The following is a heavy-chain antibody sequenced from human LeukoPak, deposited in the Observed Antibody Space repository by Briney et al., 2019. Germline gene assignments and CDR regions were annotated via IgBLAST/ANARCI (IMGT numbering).Heavy chain of an antibody. V-gene: IGHV3-7*03. CDR1: GFTFSRYW. CDR2: IKQDGSEK. D-gene: IGHD4-23*01. Sequence: HPGGSLRLSCAASGFTFSRYWMNWARQAPGKGLEWVANIKQDGSEKYYVDSVKGRFTISRDNAENSLYLQMNSLRAEDTAVYYCARGNSLDYWGQGTLVTVSS. CDR3: ARGNSLDY. J-gene: IGHJ4*02.